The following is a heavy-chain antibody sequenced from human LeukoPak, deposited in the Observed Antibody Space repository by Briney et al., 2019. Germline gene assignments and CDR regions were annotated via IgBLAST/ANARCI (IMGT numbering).Heavy chain of an antibody. CDR3: ARDRHSSGYYYVFDY. V-gene: IGHV4-4*07. D-gene: IGHD3-22*01. CDR1: GGSISSYY. CDR2: IYTSGST. J-gene: IGHJ4*02. Sequence: SETLSLTCTVSGGSISSYYWSWIRQPAGKGLEWIGRIYTSGSTNYNPSLKSRVTMSVDTSKNQFSLKLSSVTAADTAVYYCARDRHSSGYYYVFDYWGQGTQVTVSS.